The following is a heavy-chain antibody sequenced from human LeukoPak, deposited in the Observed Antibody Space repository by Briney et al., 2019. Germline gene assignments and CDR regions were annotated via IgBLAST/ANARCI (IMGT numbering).Heavy chain of an antibody. J-gene: IGHJ4*02. CDR2: ISSSSSYI. CDR3: EGWVDYYDSSGYYFYDY. CDR1: GFTFSSYS. Sequence: GGSLRLSCAASGFTFSSYSMNWVRQAPGKGLEWVSSISSSSSYIYYADSVKGRFTISRDNAKNSLYLQMNSLRAEDTAVYYCEGWVDYYDSSGYYFYDYWGQGTLVTVSS. V-gene: IGHV3-21*01. D-gene: IGHD3-22*01.